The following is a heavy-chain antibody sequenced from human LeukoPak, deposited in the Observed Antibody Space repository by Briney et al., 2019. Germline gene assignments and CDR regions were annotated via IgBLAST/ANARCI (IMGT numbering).Heavy chain of an antibody. V-gene: IGHV3-21*01. CDR3: ARESGSRSYYYYMDV. D-gene: IGHD2-2*01. CDR2: ISSTSSYI. Sequence: SGGSLRLSCAASRFTFSNYVMHWVRQAPGKGLEWVSSISSTSSYIYYADSVEGRFTISRDKDKNSVYLQMTSLRAEDTAVYYCARESGSRSYYYYMDVWGKGTTVTVSS. J-gene: IGHJ6*03. CDR1: RFTFSNYV.